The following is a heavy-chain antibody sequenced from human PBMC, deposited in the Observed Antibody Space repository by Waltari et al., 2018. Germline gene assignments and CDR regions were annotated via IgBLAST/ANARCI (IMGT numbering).Heavy chain of an antibody. CDR3: ARGGFFRGRDGYKEFDY. J-gene: IGHJ4*02. Sequence: QVQLVQSGAEVKKPGASVKVSCKASGYTFTSYDINWVRQATGQGLEWMGWMNPNSGNTGYAQKFQGRVTITRNTSISTAYMELSSLRSEDTAVYYCARGGFFRGRDGYKEFDYWGQGTLVTVSS. CDR1: GYTFTSYD. V-gene: IGHV1-8*03. CDR2: MNPNSGNT. D-gene: IGHD5-12*01.